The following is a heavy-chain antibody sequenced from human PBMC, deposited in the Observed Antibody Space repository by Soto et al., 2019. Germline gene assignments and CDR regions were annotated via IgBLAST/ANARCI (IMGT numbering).Heavy chain of an antibody. D-gene: IGHD5-12*01. J-gene: IGHJ4*02. CDR2: ISYDGSNK. V-gene: IGHV3-30-3*01. CDR1: GFTFSSYA. CDR3: ARPMPDVGRMATNYFDY. Sequence: QVQLVESGGGVVQPGRSLRLSCAASGFTFSSYAMHWVRQAPGKGLEWVAVISYDGSNKYYADSVKGRFTISRDNSKNTLSLQMNSLRAEDTAVYYCARPMPDVGRMATNYFDYWGQGTLVTVSS.